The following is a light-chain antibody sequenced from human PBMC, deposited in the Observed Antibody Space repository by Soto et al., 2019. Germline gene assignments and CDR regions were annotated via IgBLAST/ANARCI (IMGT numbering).Light chain of an antibody. CDR1: SSDVGGYYY. J-gene: IGLJ1*01. CDR3: CSYAGRYTFV. Sequence: QCVLTQPRSVSGSPGQSVTISCTGTSSDVGGYYYVSWYQQHPGKAPKLMIYDVTKRPSGVPDRFSGSKSGNTASLTISGLQAEDEADYYCCSYAGRYTFVCGTGTKLTVL. CDR2: DVT. V-gene: IGLV2-11*01.